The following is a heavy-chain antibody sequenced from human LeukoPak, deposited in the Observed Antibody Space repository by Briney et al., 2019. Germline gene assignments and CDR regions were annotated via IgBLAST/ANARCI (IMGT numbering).Heavy chain of an antibody. CDR3: ARESYSSGWDPDY. Sequence: SVRVSCKASGGTFSSYAISWVRQAPGQGLEWMGGIIPIFGTANYAQKFQGRVTITADESTSTAYMELSSLRSEDTAVYYCARESYSSGWDPDYWGQGTLVTVSS. V-gene: IGHV1-69*13. J-gene: IGHJ4*02. D-gene: IGHD6-19*01. CDR1: GGTFSSYA. CDR2: IIPIFGTA.